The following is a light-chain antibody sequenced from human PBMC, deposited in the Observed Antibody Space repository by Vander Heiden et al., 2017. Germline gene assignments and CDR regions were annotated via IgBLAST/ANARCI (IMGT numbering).Light chain of an antibody. J-gene: IGKJ4*01. CDR2: AAS. CDR3: QQYYSYLLT. CDR1: QGISSY. V-gene: IGKV1-8*01. Sequence: IGMTQSPSSLSASTGDRVTITCRASQGISSYLAWYQQKPGKAPKLLIYAASTLQSGVPSRFSGSGSGTDFTLTISCLQSEDFATYYCQQYYSYLLTFGGGTKVEIK.